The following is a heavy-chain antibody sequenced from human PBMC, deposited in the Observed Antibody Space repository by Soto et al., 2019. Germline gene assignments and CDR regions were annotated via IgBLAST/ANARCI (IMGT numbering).Heavy chain of an antibody. CDR3: ARLAEWEYYDGMDV. D-gene: IGHD1-26*01. V-gene: IGHV3-73*02. J-gene: IGHJ6*02. Sequence: EVQLVESGGGLVQPGGSLKLSCAVSGFTFSVSAIHWVRQASGKGLEWVGRIRSKDDNYATAYGASVKGRFSISRDDSKNTAYLPMSSLNTVDTAVYYCARLAEWEYYDGMDVWGQGTTVTVSS. CDR2: IRSKDDNYAT. CDR1: GFTFSVSA.